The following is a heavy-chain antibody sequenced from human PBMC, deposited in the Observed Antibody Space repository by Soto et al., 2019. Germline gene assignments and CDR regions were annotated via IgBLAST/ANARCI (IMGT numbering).Heavy chain of an antibody. Sequence: ASVKVCCKASGYTFTGYYVHWVRQAPGQGLEWMGWINPNSGVTKYAQKFQGRVTMTRDTSINSAYMELSSLRSDDTAVYYCARDGGDSGSYYTFNYWGQGTLVTVSS. J-gene: IGHJ4*02. D-gene: IGHD3-10*01. CDR1: GYTFTGYY. CDR2: INPNSGVT. V-gene: IGHV1-2*02. CDR3: ARDGGDSGSYYTFNY.